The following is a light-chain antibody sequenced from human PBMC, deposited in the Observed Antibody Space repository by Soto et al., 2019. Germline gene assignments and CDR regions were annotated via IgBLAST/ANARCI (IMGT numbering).Light chain of an antibody. Sequence: EIVLTQSPGPLSLSPGERATLSCRASESVSSSYLAWYQQKPGQAPRLLIFGASSRATGTRDRFSGSASGTDFTLTISRLEPEDFAVYSCQQYGSSPPWTFGKGTEVDIK. CDR2: GAS. J-gene: IGKJ1*01. V-gene: IGKV3-20*01. CDR3: QQYGSSPPWT. CDR1: ESVSSSY.